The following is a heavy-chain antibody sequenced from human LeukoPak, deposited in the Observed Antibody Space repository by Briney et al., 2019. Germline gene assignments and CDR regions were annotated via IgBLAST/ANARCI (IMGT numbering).Heavy chain of an antibody. CDR1: GGSFSGYY. V-gene: IGHV4-59*01. Sequence: PSETLSLTCAVYGGSFSGYYWSWIRHPPGKGLEWIGYIYYSGSTNYNPSLKSRVTISVDTSKNQFSLKLSSVTAADTAVYYCARGGDYVLAYTDSYYFDYWGQGTLVTVSS. D-gene: IGHD4-17*01. CDR2: IYYSGST. CDR3: ARGGDYVLAYTDSYYFDY. J-gene: IGHJ4*02.